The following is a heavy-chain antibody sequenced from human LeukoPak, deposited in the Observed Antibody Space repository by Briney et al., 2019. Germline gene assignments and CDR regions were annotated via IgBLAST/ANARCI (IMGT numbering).Heavy chain of an antibody. CDR1: GFTFSSYG. D-gene: IGHD3-16*01. CDR2: ISYDGSNK. J-gene: IGHJ6*03. CDR3: ARDPEGFGYYYMDV. V-gene: IGHV3-30*03. Sequence: PGGSLRLSCAASGFTFSSYGMHWVRQAPGKGLEWVAVISYDGSNKYYADSVKGRFTISRDNSKNTLYLQMNSLRAEDTAVYYCARDPEGFGYYYMDVWGKGTTVTVSS.